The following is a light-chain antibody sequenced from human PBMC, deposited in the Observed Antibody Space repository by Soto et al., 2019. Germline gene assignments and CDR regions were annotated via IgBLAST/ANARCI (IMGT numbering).Light chain of an antibody. Sequence: EMVMTQSPATLSVSPGERVTLSCRASESVHRNLAWYQQKPGQGPSLLIYYASTRATGVPDRFSGSGFGTEFTLTMSCLQSEDSGVYHCQHYNNWPPTFGPGTKVEIK. CDR3: QHYNNWPPT. CDR2: YAS. CDR1: ESVHRN. J-gene: IGKJ3*01. V-gene: IGKV3-15*01.